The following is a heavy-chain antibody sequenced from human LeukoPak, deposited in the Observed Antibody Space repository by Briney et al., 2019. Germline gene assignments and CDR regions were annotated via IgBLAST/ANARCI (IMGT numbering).Heavy chain of an antibody. CDR2: INPNSGGT. CDR1: GYTFTGYY. J-gene: IGHJ4*02. Sequence: GASVKVSCKASGYTFTGYYMHWVRQAPGQGLEWMGWINPNSGGTNYAQKFQGRVTMTRDTSISTAYMELSRLRSDDTAVYYCARDGSSVAGTENYWGQGTLVTVSS. V-gene: IGHV1-2*02. D-gene: IGHD6-19*01. CDR3: ARDGSSVAGTENY.